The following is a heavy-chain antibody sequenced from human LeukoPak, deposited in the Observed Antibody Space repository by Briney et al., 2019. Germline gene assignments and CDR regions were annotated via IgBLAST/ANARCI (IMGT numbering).Heavy chain of an antibody. CDR3: ARDDNSAWHSFDS. Sequence: ASVKVSCTTSGYTFSDYYMHWVRQAPGQGLEWMGWIKPDSGGTTYAQKFQGRVTMTKDTTITTAYMELSSLRSDDTAVYYCARDDNSAWHSFDSWGQGTLVTVST. V-gene: IGHV1-2*02. CDR1: GYTFSDYY. CDR2: IKPDSGGT. J-gene: IGHJ4*02. D-gene: IGHD6-19*01.